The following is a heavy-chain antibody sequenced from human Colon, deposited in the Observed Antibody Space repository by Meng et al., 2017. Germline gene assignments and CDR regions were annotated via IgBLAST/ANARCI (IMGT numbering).Heavy chain of an antibody. V-gene: IGHV3-53*04. D-gene: IGHD3-10*02. CDR1: GFTVSSNY. CDR2: IYSGGST. J-gene: IGHJ3*02. CDR3: RCSGSYYPTNDAFDI. Sequence: GGSLRLSCAASGFTVSSNYMSWVRQAPGKGLEWVSVIYSGGSTYYADSVKGRFTISRHNSKNTLYLQMNSLRAEDTAVYYCRCSGSYYPTNDAFDIWGQGKKVNVAS.